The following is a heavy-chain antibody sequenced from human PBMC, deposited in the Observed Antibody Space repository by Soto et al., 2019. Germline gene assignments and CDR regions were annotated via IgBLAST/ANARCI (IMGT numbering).Heavy chain of an antibody. Sequence: ASAKVSCKASGYTFTSYDINWVRQATGQGLEWMGWMNPNSGNTGYAQKFQGRVTMTRNTSISTAYMELSSLRSEDTAVYYCARDPGIPQTNWFDPWGQGTLVTVSS. V-gene: IGHV1-8*01. J-gene: IGHJ5*02. D-gene: IGHD3-10*01. CDR1: GYTFTSYD. CDR3: ARDPGIPQTNWFDP. CDR2: MNPNSGNT.